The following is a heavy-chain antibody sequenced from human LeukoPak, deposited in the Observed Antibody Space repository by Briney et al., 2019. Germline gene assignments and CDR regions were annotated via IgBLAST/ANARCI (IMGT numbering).Heavy chain of an antibody. CDR1: GGSFSGYY. Sequence: SETLSLTCAVYGGSFSGYYWSWIRQPPGKGLEWIGEINHSGSTNYNPSLKSRVTISVDTSKNQFSLKLSSVTAADTAVYYCARREQQLGIDYWGQGTLVTVS. J-gene: IGHJ4*02. CDR3: ARREQQLGIDY. CDR2: INHSGST. D-gene: IGHD6-13*01. V-gene: IGHV4-34*01.